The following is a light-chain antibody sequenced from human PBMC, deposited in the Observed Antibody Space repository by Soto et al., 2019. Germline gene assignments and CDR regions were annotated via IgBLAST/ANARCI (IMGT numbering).Light chain of an antibody. V-gene: IGKV3-15*01. J-gene: IGKJ2*01. CDR1: QSVSSN. CDR3: QQYNSDSNP. Sequence: EIVMTQSPATLSVSPGERATLSCRASQSVSSNLAWFQQKPGQAPRLLICGASTRATGIPARFSGSGSGTEFTLTISSLQSEDFAVYYCQQYNSDSNPFGQGTKLEIK. CDR2: GAS.